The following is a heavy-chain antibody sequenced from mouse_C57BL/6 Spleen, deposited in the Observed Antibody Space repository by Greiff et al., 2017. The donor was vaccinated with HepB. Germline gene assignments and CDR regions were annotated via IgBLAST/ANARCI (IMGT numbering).Heavy chain of an antibody. CDR2: IDPSDSET. Sequence: VQLQQPGAELVRPGSSVKLSCKASGYTFTSYWMHWVKQRPIQGLEWIGNIDPSDSETHYNQKFKDKATLTVDKSSSTAYMQLSSLTSEDSAVYYCARGYYGSSYPYWYFDVWGTGTTVTVSS. D-gene: IGHD1-1*01. V-gene: IGHV1-52*01. J-gene: IGHJ1*03. CDR1: GYTFTSYW. CDR3: ARGYYGSSYPYWYFDV.